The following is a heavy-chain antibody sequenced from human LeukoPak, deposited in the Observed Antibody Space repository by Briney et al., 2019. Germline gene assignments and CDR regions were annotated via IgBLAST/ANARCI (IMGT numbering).Heavy chain of an antibody. V-gene: IGHV3-23*01. Sequence: PGGSLRLSCAASGFTFSSYAMSWVRQAPGKGREWVSAISGSGGSTYYADSVKGRFTISRDNSKNTLYLQMNSLRAEDTAVYYCAKDLPYYYDSSGYYQRDYWGQGTLVTVSS. CDR1: GFTFSSYA. D-gene: IGHD3-22*01. J-gene: IGHJ4*02. CDR2: ISGSGGST. CDR3: AKDLPYYYDSSGYYQRDY.